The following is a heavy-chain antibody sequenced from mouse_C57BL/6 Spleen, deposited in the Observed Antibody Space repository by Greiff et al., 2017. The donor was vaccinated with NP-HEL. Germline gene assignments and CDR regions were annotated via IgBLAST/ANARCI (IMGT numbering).Heavy chain of an antibody. CDR2: IRNKVNGYTT. CDR3: ARYPVYYGNFDY. J-gene: IGHJ2*01. Sequence: EVQVVESGGGLVQPGGFTFTDYYMSWVRQPPGKALEWLGFIRNKVNGYTTEYSASVKGRFTISRDNSQSILYLQMNALRAEDSATYYCARYPVYYGNFDYWGQGTTLTVSS. CDR1: FTFTDYY. D-gene: IGHD1-1*01. V-gene: IGHV7-3*01.